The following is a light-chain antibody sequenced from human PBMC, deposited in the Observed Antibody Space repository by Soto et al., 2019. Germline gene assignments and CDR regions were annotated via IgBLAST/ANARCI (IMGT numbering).Light chain of an antibody. Sequence: EIAMTQSPGTLSVSPGERATLSCRASQSVSSNLAWYQQKPGQAPRLLIYGASTRATGVPARFSGSGSGTEFTLTISGLQSEDFALYFCQQYNNWPFSFGPGTRLEIK. CDR2: GAS. CDR3: QQYNNWPFS. V-gene: IGKV3-15*01. CDR1: QSVSSN. J-gene: IGKJ5*01.